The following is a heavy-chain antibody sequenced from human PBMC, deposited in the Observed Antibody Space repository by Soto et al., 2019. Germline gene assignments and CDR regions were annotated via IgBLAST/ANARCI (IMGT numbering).Heavy chain of an antibody. CDR1: GGSFSGYY. J-gene: IGHJ6*02. Sequence: SETLSLTCAVYGGSFSGYYWSWIRQPPGKGLEWIGEINHSVSTNYNPSLKSRATISVDTSKNQFSLKLSSVTAADTAVYYCARARITMVRGVIGYYYYGMDVWGQGTTVTVS. CDR2: INHSVST. D-gene: IGHD3-10*01. CDR3: ARARITMVRGVIGYYYYGMDV. V-gene: IGHV4-34*01.